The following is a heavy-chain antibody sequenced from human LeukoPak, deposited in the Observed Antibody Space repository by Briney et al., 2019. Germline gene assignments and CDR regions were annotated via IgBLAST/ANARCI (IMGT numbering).Heavy chain of an antibody. V-gene: IGHV3-23*01. CDR3: AKEPGSDVSNWYGAYDI. J-gene: IGHJ3*02. CDR2: ITGSGDRT. D-gene: IGHD6-13*01. Sequence: PGRSLRLSCAASGLMFSSYAMHWVRQAPGQGLESVSTITGSGDRTYYANSAKGRFTISRDNSRNTLYLQMNSLRADDTAIYYCAKEPGSDVSNWYGAYDIWGQGTVVTVSS. CDR1: GLMFSSYA.